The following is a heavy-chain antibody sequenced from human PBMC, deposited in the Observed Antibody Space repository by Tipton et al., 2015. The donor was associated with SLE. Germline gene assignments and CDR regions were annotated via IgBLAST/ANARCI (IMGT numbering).Heavy chain of an antibody. D-gene: IGHD5-12*01. J-gene: IGHJ4*02. Sequence: GSLRLSCAASGFTVSSNYMSWVRQAPGKGLEWVSAIYSGGSTYYADSVKGRFTFSRDSSKNTLYLQMNSLRADDTAVYYCARDWPGVDSGYVQGHDWGQGTLVTVSS. CDR2: IYSGGST. CDR1: GFTVSSNY. CDR3: ARDWPGVDSGYVQGHD. V-gene: IGHV3-53*05.